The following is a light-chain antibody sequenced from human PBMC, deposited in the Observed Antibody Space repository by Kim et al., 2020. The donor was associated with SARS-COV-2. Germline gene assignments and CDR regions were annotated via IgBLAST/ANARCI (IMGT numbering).Light chain of an antibody. CDR2: DAS. V-gene: IGKV1-39*01. CDR1: QTISRF. Sequence: DIQMTQSPSSLSASVGDRVTITCRTSQTISRFLSWYQQKPGRAPNLLISDASSLQNGAPSRFSGSGSGTVFTLTIRGLQPDDFATYFCQQSHTSPWTFGQGTKVDIK. CDR3: QQSHTSPWT. J-gene: IGKJ1*01.